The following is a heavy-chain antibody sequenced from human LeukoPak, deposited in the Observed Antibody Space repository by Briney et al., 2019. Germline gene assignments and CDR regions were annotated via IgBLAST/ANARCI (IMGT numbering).Heavy chain of an antibody. Sequence: SETLSLTCTVSGYSISSGYYWGWLRQPPGKGLEWIGSIYHSGSTYYNPSLKSQVAISVDTSKNQFSLKLSSVTAADTAVYYCARPYYDILTGYYPDAFDIWGQGTMVTVSS. D-gene: IGHD3-9*01. CDR3: ARPYYDILTGYYPDAFDI. CDR2: IYHSGST. J-gene: IGHJ3*02. V-gene: IGHV4-38-2*02. CDR1: GYSISSGYY.